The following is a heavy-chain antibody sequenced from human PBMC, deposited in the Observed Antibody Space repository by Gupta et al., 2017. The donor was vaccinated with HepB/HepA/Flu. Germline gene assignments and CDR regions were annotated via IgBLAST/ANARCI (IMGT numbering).Heavy chain of an antibody. CDR1: GGTFSSLA. J-gene: IGHJ6*03. Sequence: QVQLVQSGAEVKRPGSSVKVSCKASGGTFSSLAISWVRQAPGQGLEWMGGIIPIFGTAKYTQKFQGRVTITADEFTSTAYMELKGLRSEDTAVYYCASIAAAGYYYMDGWGNGTSVTFSS. D-gene: IGHD6-13*01. CDR2: IIPIFGTA. V-gene: IGHV1-69*01. CDR3: ASIAAAGYYYMDG.